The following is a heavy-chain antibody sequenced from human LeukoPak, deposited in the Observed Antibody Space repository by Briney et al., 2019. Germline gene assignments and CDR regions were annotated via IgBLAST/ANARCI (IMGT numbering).Heavy chain of an antibody. CDR1: GGSISSSSYY. J-gene: IGHJ3*02. CDR3: ASPGYGDPDAFDI. Sequence: PSETLSLTCTVSGGSISSSSYYWGWIRQPPGKGLEWIGSIYYSGSIYYNPSLKSRVTISVDTSKNQFSLKLSSVTAADTAVYYCASPGYGDPDAFDIWGQGTMVTVSS. CDR2: IYYSGSI. V-gene: IGHV4-39*07. D-gene: IGHD4-17*01.